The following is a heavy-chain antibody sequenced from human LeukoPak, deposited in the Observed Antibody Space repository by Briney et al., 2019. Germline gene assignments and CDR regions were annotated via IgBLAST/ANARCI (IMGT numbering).Heavy chain of an antibody. CDR3: ARRPIVGAITHAFDI. J-gene: IGHJ3*02. CDR2: IYYSGST. Sequence: SQTLSLTCTVSGGSISSGGYYWGWIRQPPGKGLEWIGSIYYSGSTYYNPSLKSRVTISVDTSKNQFSLKLSSVTAADTAVYYCARRPIVGAITHAFDIWGQGTMVTVSS. D-gene: IGHD1-26*01. V-gene: IGHV4-39*01. CDR1: GGSISSGGYY.